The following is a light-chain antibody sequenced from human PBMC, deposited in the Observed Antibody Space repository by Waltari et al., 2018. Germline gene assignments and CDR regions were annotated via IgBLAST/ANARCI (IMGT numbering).Light chain of an antibody. CDR2: EVN. CDR3: SSYVDSNNIL. V-gene: IGLV2-8*01. CDR1: SSDVGGHTY. Sequence: QSALTQPPSASGSPGQSVTISCTGVSSDVGGHTYVSWYQQHPGKAPKVMIYEVNNRPAGVPDRCSGSKSGNTACLTVSGLQAEDEASYYCSSYVDSNNILFGGGTKLTVL. J-gene: IGLJ2*01.